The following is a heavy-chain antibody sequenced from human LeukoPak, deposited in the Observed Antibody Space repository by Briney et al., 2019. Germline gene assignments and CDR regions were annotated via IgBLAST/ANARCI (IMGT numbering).Heavy chain of an antibody. Sequence: GRSLRLSCAASGFTFSNYNMNWVRQAPGKGLEWVSFISSSSSYIYYADSVKGRFTISRDNAKNSLYLQMNSLRAEDTAVYYCASSLGFQLVGINWGQGTLVTVSS. CDR1: GFTFSNYN. V-gene: IGHV3-21*05. CDR2: ISSSSSYI. D-gene: IGHD6-6*01. J-gene: IGHJ4*02. CDR3: ASSLGFQLVGIN.